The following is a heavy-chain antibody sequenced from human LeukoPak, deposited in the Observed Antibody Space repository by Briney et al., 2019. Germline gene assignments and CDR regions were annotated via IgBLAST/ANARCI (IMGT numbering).Heavy chain of an antibody. CDR2: IYYSGST. CDR1: GGSISSSSYY. CDR3: ARVTTVTTVYFDY. D-gene: IGHD4-11*01. Sequence: SETLSLTCTVSGGSISSSSYYWGWIRQPPGRGLEWIGSIYYSGSTYYNPSLKSRVTISVDTSKNQFSLKLSSVTAANTAVYYCARVTTVTTVYFDYWGQGTLVTVSS. V-gene: IGHV4-39*01. J-gene: IGHJ4*02.